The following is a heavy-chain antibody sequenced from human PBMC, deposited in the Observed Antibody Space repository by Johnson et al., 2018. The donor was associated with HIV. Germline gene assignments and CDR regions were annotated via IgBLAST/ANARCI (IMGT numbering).Heavy chain of an antibody. D-gene: IGHD1-7*01. CDR1: GFTFSSYD. V-gene: IGHV3-13*01. CDR3: AKETKSKAFDI. CDR2: IGTAGDT. J-gene: IGHJ3*02. Sequence: VQLVESGGGLVQPGGSLRLSCAASGFTFSSYDMHWVRQATGKGLEWVSAIGTAGDTYYADSVKGRFTISRDNSKNSLYLQMNSLRTEDTALYYCAKETKSKAFDIWGQGTMVTVSS.